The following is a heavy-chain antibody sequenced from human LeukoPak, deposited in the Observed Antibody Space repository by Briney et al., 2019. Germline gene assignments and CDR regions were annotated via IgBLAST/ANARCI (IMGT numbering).Heavy chain of an antibody. J-gene: IGHJ5*02. Sequence: PGGSLRLSCAASGVTFSSYGMHWVRQAPGKGLEWVAFIRYDGSNKYYADSVKGRFTISRDNSKNTLYLQMNSLRAEDTAVYYCAKLAVAGMNWFDPWGQGTLVTVSS. V-gene: IGHV3-30*02. D-gene: IGHD6-19*01. CDR1: GVTFSSYG. CDR2: IRYDGSNK. CDR3: AKLAVAGMNWFDP.